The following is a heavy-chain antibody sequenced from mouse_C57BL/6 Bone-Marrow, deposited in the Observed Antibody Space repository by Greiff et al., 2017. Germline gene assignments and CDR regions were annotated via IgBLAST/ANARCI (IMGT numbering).Heavy chain of an antibody. CDR3: AQKMGDGYGYYFDY. Sequence: EVQLQQSGPVLVKPGASVKMSCKASGYTFTDYYMNWVKQSHGKSLEWIGVINPYNGGTSYNQKFKGKATLTVAKSSSTAYMELNSLTSEDSAVYYCAQKMGDGYGYYFDYWGQGTTLTVSS. CDR1: GYTFTDYY. D-gene: IGHD2-2*01. V-gene: IGHV1-19*01. J-gene: IGHJ2*01. CDR2: INPYNGGT.